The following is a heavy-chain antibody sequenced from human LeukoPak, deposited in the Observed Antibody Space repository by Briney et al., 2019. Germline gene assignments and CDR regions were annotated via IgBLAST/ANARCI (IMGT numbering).Heavy chain of an antibody. CDR2: INGNGGST. CDR3: ARDSSSGDY. D-gene: IGHD6-25*01. CDR1: GFTFDVYA. V-gene: IGHV3-20*04. J-gene: IGHJ4*02. Sequence: GGALRLSCAASGFTFDVYAMSWVRQALGGGGEWVSGINGNGGSTGYAYSVKVRFPISRDNDKNSPYLQMNSLRAEDTALYYCARDSSSGDYWGQGTLVTVSS.